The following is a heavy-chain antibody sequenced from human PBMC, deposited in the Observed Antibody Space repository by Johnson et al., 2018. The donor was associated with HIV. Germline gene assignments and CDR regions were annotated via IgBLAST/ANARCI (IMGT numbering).Heavy chain of an antibody. Sequence: QVQLVESGGGVVQPGRSLRLSCAASGFTFSSYGIHWVRQAPGKGLEWVAVISYDGSNKDYADSVKGRFTISRDNSKNTLYLQMNSLRAEDTAVYYCAAGGRTEAVAWGQGTMVTVSS. J-gene: IGHJ3*01. CDR2: ISYDGSNK. D-gene: IGHD3-16*01. CDR1: GFTFSSYG. V-gene: IGHV3-30*03. CDR3: AAGGRTEAVA.